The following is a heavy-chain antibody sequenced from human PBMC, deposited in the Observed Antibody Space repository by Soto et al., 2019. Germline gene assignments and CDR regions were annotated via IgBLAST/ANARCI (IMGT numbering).Heavy chain of an antibody. CDR1: GGSFSGYY. J-gene: IGHJ4*01. CDR3: ATSIFGVVILGH. V-gene: IGHV4-34*01. CDR2: ISHGGDT. D-gene: IGHD3-3*01. Sequence: QVQLQQWGAGLLKPSETLSLTCAVHGGSFSGYYWSWIRQPPGKGLEWIGEISHGGDTRYNPSLTSRVTISVDTSKNQFSLRLRSVTAADTAVYYCATSIFGVVILGHWGHGTLVTVAS.